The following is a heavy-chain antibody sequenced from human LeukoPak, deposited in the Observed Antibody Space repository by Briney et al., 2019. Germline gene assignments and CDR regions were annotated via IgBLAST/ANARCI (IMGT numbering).Heavy chain of an antibody. CDR1: GFTFSDYY. CDR3: ARVLFFRGYIYAGPFDC. Sequence: PGGSLRLSCAASGFTFSDYYMSWIRQAPGKGLEWVANIKQDGTERFYVDSVRGRFTISRDDTKKSLYLQMSSLRGEDTAVYFCARVLFFRGYIYAGPFDCWGQGTLVTVSS. CDR2: IKQDGTER. J-gene: IGHJ4*02. D-gene: IGHD5-18*01. V-gene: IGHV3-7*01.